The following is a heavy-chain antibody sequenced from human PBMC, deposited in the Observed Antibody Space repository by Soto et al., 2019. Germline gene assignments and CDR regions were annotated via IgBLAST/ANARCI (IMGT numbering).Heavy chain of an antibody. Sequence: WGSLGLSCAACGFTVNSYWMHWVRQAPGKGLVWVSRINSDGSSTSYADSVKGRFTISRDNAKNTLYLQMNSLRAEDTAVYYCARGWLQYYFDYWGQGTLVTVSS. D-gene: IGHD5-12*01. V-gene: IGHV3-74*01. J-gene: IGHJ4*02. CDR2: INSDGSST. CDR3: ARGWLQYYFDY. CDR1: GFTVNSYW.